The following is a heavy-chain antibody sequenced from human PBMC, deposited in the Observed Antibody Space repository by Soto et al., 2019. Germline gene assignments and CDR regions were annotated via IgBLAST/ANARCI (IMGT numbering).Heavy chain of an antibody. V-gene: IGHV3-33*01. CDR2: ITYDGGNK. Sequence: QLQLVESGGGAVQPGRSLSLSCEASGFTFSAYGLHWVRQAPGKGLEWVAVITYDGGNKYYADSGKGRFTISRDNSKNMVYLQMNGLRAEDTAVYYCARDSNWGYWYFDLWGRGTLVTVSS. J-gene: IGHJ2*01. CDR3: ARDSNWGYWYFDL. D-gene: IGHD7-27*01. CDR1: GFTFSAYG.